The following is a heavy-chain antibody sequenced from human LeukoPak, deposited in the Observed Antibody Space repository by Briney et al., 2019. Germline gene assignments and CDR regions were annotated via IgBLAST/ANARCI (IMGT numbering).Heavy chain of an antibody. Sequence: GSLRLSCAASGFTFSSHWMSWVRQAPGKGLEWIGSIYHSGSTYYNPSLKSRVTISVDTSKNQFSLKLSSVTAADTAVYYCARVTIFGVGNFDYWGQGTLVTVSS. D-gene: IGHD3-3*01. CDR1: GFTFSSHW. CDR3: ARVTIFGVGNFDY. V-gene: IGHV4-38-2*01. CDR2: IYHSGST. J-gene: IGHJ4*02.